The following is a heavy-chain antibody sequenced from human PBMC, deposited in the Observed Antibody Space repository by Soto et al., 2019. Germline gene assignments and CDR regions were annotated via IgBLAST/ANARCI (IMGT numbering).Heavy chain of an antibody. V-gene: IGHV3-53*01. CDR1: GFSVSDTY. D-gene: IGHD3-16*01. J-gene: IGHJ2*01. CDR2: IYRDGTT. Sequence: EEQLVESGGDFIQPGGSLRLSCAASGFSVSDTYMGWVRHGPGQGLERVSVIYRDGTTYDTDSLKGRITVSRDNAKNTVYLQMSSLRDEDTAVYYCARLEFYYDDSGQSTLRYFDLWGRGALVTVSS. CDR3: ARLEFYYDDSGQSTLRYFDL.